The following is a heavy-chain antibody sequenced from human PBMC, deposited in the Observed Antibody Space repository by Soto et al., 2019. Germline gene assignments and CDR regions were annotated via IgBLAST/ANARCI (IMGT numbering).Heavy chain of an antibody. CDR2: IYYSGST. Sequence: LSLTCIVPGASISSVDYYWSWIRQPPGDALEWIGHIYYSGSTYYNPSMKSRTGISVDSSKSQVSLKLAAVTSADTAVYFGARILMNYDRFDYWGQGALVTVSS. V-gene: IGHV4-30-4*01. CDR1: GASISSVDYY. D-gene: IGHD3-10*02. J-gene: IGHJ4*02. CDR3: ARILMNYDRFDY.